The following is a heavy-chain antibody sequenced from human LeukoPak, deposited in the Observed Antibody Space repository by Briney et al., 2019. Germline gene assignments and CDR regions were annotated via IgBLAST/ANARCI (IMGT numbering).Heavy chain of an antibody. J-gene: IGHJ4*02. CDR2: ISSSGSTI. Sequence: GGSLRLSCAASGSTFSSYGMHWVRQAPGKGLEWVSCISSSGSTIYYADSVKGRFTISRDNAKNSLYLQMNSLRAEDTAVYYCARAPLDYGGNFDYWGQGTLVTVSS. V-gene: IGHV3-48*04. CDR3: ARAPLDYGGNFDY. D-gene: IGHD4-23*01. CDR1: GSTFSSYG.